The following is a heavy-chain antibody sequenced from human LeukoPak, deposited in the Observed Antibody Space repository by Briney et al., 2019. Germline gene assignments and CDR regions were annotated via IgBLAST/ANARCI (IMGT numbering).Heavy chain of an antibody. CDR1: GGSFSGYY. V-gene: IGHV4-34*01. J-gene: IGHJ4*02. CDR3: ARDVGGWYDY. D-gene: IGHD6-19*01. CDR2: ISHSGST. Sequence: SETLSLTCAVYGGSFSGYYWSWIRQPPGKGLEWIGDISHSGSTNCNPSLESRVTISVDTSKNQFSLKLSSVTAADTAVYYCARDVGGWYDYWGQGTLVTVSS.